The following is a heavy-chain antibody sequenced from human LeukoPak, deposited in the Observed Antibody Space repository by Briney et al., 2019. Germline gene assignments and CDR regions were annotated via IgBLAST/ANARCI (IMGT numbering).Heavy chain of an antibody. J-gene: IGHJ6*02. CDR1: GGTFSSYA. CDR2: IIPILGIA. CDR3: ARDRPRIAATYGMDV. Sequence: SVKVSCKASGGTFSSYAISWVRQAPGQGLEWMGRIIPILGIANYAQKFQGRVTITADKSTSTAYMELSSLRSEDTAVYYCARDRPRIAATYGMDVWGQGTTVTVSS. V-gene: IGHV1-69*04. D-gene: IGHD6-25*01.